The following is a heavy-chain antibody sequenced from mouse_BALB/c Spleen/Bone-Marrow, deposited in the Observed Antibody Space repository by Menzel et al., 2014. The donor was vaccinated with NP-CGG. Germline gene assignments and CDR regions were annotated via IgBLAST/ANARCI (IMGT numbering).Heavy chain of an antibody. CDR1: GYTFTSYW. V-gene: IGHV1-52*01. D-gene: IGHD1-2*01. CDR2: IDPSDSET. CDR3: ARKKSKLGLWFAY. J-gene: IGHJ3*01. Sequence: VQLQQSGAELVRPGASVKLSCKASGYTFTSYWMHWVKQRPRQGLEWIGMIDPSDSETHYNPMFKDKATLTVDQSSSTAYMQLSSLTSEDSAVYYCARKKSKLGLWFAYWGQGTLVTVSA.